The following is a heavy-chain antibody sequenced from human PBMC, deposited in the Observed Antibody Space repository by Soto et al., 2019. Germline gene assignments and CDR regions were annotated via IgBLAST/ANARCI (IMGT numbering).Heavy chain of an antibody. D-gene: IGHD3-10*01. CDR2: INHSGST. V-gene: IGHV4-34*01. Sequence: SETLSLTCAVYGGSFSGYYWSWIRQSPGKGLEWIGEINHSGSTNYNPSLKSRVTISVDTSKNQFSLKLSSVTAADTAVYYCARSVRQYYYGSGSYGKDPWGQGTLVTVSS. CDR3: ARSVRQYYYGSGSYGKDP. J-gene: IGHJ5*02. CDR1: GGSFSGYY.